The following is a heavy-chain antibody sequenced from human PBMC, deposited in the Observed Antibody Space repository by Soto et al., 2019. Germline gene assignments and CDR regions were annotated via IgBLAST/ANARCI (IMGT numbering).Heavy chain of an antibody. J-gene: IGHJ4*02. D-gene: IGHD3-16*02. V-gene: IGHV3-49*03. CDR1: GFTFGDYA. Sequence: GGSLRLSCTASGFTFGDYAMSWFRQAPGKGLEWVGFIRSKAYGGTTEYAASVKGRFTISRDDSKSIAYLQMNSLKTEDTAVYYCTRGMSDYDYIWGSYRYNYWGQGTLVTVSS. CDR2: IRSKAYGGTT. CDR3: TRGMSDYDYIWGSYRYNY.